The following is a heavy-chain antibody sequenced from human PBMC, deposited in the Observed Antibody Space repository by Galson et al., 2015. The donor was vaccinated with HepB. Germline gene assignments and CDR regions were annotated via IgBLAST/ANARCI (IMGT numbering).Heavy chain of an antibody. CDR1: GYTFTGYF. CDR2: MIPNSGVT. CDR3: ARGRGDYGGYSHYLDF. J-gene: IGHJ4*02. D-gene: IGHD4-23*01. V-gene: IGHV1-2*02. Sequence: SVKVSCKASGYTFTGYFFHWVRQAPGQGLEWMGWMIPNSGVTNSAQKFQGRVTMTRDASITTAYMELSRLRSDDTAVYYCARGRGDYGGYSHYLDFWGQGTLVTVSS.